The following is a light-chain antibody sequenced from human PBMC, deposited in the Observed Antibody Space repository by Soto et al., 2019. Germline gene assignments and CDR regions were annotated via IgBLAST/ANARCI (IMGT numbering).Light chain of an antibody. CDR1: SSDVGGYNY. J-gene: IGLJ3*02. Sequence: QSALTQPPSASGSPGQSVTISCTGASSDVGGYNYVSWCQQHPGKAPKLMIYEVTKRPSGVPDRFSGSKSGNTASLTVSGLQAEDEADYYGSSYAGSNNLVFGGGTKLTVL. V-gene: IGLV2-8*01. CDR2: EVT. CDR3: SSYAGSNNLV.